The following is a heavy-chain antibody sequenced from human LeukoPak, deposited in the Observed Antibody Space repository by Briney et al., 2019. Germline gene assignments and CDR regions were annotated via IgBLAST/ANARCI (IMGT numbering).Heavy chain of an antibody. D-gene: IGHD6-13*01. CDR1: GYTFTSYG. Sequence: ASVKVSCKASGYTFTSYGISWVRQAPGQGLEWMGWISAYNGNTNYAQKLQGRVTMTTDTSTSTAYMELRSLRSDDTAVYYCARDSRSSSWCPARDFDYWGQGTLVTVSS. V-gene: IGHV1-18*01. CDR2: ISAYNGNT. J-gene: IGHJ4*02. CDR3: ARDSRSSSWCPARDFDY.